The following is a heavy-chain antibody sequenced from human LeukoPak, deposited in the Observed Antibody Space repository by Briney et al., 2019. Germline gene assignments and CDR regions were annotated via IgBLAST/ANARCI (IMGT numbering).Heavy chain of an antibody. CDR2: IRYDGSNK. CDR1: GISFSNYS. D-gene: IGHD3-3*01. J-gene: IGHJ4*02. V-gene: IGHV3-30*02. CDR3: ARVSSGDYDFWSGYITDYFDY. Sequence: AGSLRLSCAASGISFSNYSMNWVRQAPGKGLEWVAFIRYDGSNKYYADSVKGRFAISRDNAKNTLYLQMNSLRAEDTAVYYCARVSSGDYDFWSGYITDYFDYWGQGTLVTVSS.